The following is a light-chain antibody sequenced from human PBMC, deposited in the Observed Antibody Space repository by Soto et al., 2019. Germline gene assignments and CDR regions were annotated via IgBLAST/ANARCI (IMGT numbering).Light chain of an antibody. V-gene: IGKV2-30*02. CDR3: MPGKHWPIT. CDR2: KVS. CDR1: QSLVHSDGIAY. Sequence: DVVMTQSPLSLPVTLGQPASISCRSNQSLVHSDGIAYFSWFQQRPGRSPRRLIYKVSNRDSGVPARFSGSGSGTDFALKISRVEAEDVGVYYCMPGKHWPITFGQGTRLEIK. J-gene: IGKJ5*01.